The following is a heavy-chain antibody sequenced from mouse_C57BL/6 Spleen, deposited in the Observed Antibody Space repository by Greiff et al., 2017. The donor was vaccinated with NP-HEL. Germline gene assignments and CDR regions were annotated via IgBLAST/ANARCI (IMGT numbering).Heavy chain of an antibody. J-gene: IGHJ2*01. CDR1: GFTFSSYA. V-gene: IGHV5-9-1*02. D-gene: IGHD1-1*02. CDR3: TRDPGGYYLDY. Sequence: EVQGVESGEGLVKPGGSLKLSCAASGFTFSSYAMSWVRQTPEKRLEWVAYISSGGDYIYYADTVKGRFTISSDTARNTLYLQMSSLKSEDTAMYYCTRDPGGYYLDYWGQGTTLTVSS. CDR2: ISSGGDYI.